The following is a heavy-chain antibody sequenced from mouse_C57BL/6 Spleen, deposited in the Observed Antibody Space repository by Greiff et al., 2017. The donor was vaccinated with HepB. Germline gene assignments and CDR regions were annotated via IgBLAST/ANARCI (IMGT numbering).Heavy chain of an antibody. CDR2: IDPSDSYT. D-gene: IGHD2-5*01. Sequence: QVQLQQPRAELVKPGASVKLSCKASGYTFTSYWMQWVKQRPGQGLEWIGEIDPSDSYTNYNQKFKGKATLTVDTSSSTAYMQLSSLTSEDSAVYYCARWDSNYTSPFAYWGQGTLVTVSA. CDR3: ARWDSNYTSPFAY. J-gene: IGHJ3*01. CDR1: GYTFTSYW. V-gene: IGHV1-50*01.